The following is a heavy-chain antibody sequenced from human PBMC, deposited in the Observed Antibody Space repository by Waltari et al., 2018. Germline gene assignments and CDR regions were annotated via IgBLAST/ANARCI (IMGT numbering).Heavy chain of an antibody. CDR3: VRDQWFAFDI. Sequence: EVQLVESGGGLVQPGGPLGLSCAASGFTLSNYWISWVRQGPGKGPEWVANIMTDGREEYYVDSVRGRFTISRDNAKNSLYLQMNSLRPEDTAVYYCVRDQWFAFDIWGQGTMVTVSS. D-gene: IGHD3-22*01. J-gene: IGHJ3*02. V-gene: IGHV3-7*01. CDR2: IMTDGREE. CDR1: GFTLSNYW.